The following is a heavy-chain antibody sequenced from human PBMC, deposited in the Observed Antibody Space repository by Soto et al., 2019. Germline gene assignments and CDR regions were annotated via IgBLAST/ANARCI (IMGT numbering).Heavy chain of an antibody. J-gene: IGHJ4*02. V-gene: IGHV1-18*01. CDR2: INVYTGNT. CDR3: ARFYGSGNFPYDY. D-gene: IGHD3-10*01. CDR1: GYTFTTYG. Sequence: QVQLVQSGAEIKKPGASVEVSCKASGYTFTTYGITWVRQAPGQGLEWMGWINVYTGNTDYAQKVQGRVTMTTDTSTSTAYMELRSLRSDDTAVHYCARFYGSGNFPYDYWGQGTLVTVSS.